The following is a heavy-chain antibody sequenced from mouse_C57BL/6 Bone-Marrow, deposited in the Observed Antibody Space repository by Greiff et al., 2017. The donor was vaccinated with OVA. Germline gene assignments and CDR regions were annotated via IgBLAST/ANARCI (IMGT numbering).Heavy chain of an antibody. D-gene: IGHD2-4*01. CDR2: IRNKANGYTT. J-gene: IGHJ2*01. CDR3: ARSTMSTTEGLCFDY. Sequence: EVQVVESGGGLVQPGGSLSLSCAASGFTFTDYYMSWVRQPPGKALEWLGFIRNKANGYTTEYSASVKGRFTISRDNSQSILYLQMNALRAEDSATYYCARSTMSTTEGLCFDYWGQGTTLTVSS. V-gene: IGHV7-3*01. CDR1: GFTFTDYY.